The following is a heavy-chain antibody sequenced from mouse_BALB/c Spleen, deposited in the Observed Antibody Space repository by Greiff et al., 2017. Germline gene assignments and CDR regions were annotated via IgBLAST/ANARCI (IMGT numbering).Heavy chain of an antibody. CDR2: IYPGDGDT. J-gene: IGHJ4*01. V-gene: IGHV1-82*01. CDR1: GYAFSSSW. Sequence: QVQLQQSGPELVKPGASVKISCKASGYAFSSSWMNWVKQRPGQGLEWIGRIYPGDGDTNYNGKFKGKATLTADKSSSTAYMQLSSLTSVDSAVYFCARSWVTTVVGGDYYAMDYWGQGTSVTVSS. CDR3: ARSWVTTVVGGDYYAMDY. D-gene: IGHD1-1*01.